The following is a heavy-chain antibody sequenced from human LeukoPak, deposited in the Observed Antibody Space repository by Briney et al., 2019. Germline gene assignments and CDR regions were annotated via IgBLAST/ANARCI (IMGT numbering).Heavy chain of an antibody. CDR2: INHSGST. CDR3: AMDYSSSWYDY. D-gene: IGHD6-13*01. Sequence: SEPLSLTCAVYGGSFSGYYWSWIRQPPGKGLEWIGEINHSGSTNYNPSLKSRVTISVDTSKNQFSLKLSSVTAADTAVYYCAMDYSSSWYDYWGQGTLVTVSS. J-gene: IGHJ4*02. V-gene: IGHV4-34*01. CDR1: GGSFSGYY.